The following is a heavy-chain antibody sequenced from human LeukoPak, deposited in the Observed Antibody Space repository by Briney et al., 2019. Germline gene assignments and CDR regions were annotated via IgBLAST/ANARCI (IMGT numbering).Heavy chain of an antibody. Sequence: SETLSLTCTVSGGSISGYYWSWIRQPAGKGLEWIGRIYTSGSTNYNPSLKSRVTMSVDTSKNQFSLKLSSVTAADTAVYYCARGRDYYYDSSGPFDYWGQGTLVTVSS. J-gene: IGHJ4*02. CDR2: IYTSGST. D-gene: IGHD3-22*01. V-gene: IGHV4-4*07. CDR3: ARGRDYYYDSSGPFDY. CDR1: GGSISGYY.